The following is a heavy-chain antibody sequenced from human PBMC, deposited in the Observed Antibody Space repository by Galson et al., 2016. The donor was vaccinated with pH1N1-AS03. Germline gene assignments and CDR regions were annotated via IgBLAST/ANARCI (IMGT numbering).Heavy chain of an antibody. J-gene: IGHJ6*02. CDR1: GGSVNGYY. CDR2: IFYIGDT. V-gene: IGHV4-59*08. Sequence: SETLSLTCTVSGGSVNGYYWTWIRQPPGKGLEWIGQIFYIGDTLYTPSLRGRVTMSVDTPKNQLTLRLSSVTAADTAVYYCGRHLRSSYSMDVWGQGTTVTVSS. CDR3: GRHLRSSYSMDV. D-gene: IGHD2-15*01.